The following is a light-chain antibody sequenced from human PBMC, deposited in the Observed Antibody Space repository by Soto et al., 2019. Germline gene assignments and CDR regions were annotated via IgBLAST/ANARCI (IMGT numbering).Light chain of an antibody. CDR1: QSVSSN. CDR3: QQRSNSPIT. V-gene: IGKV3-11*01. CDR2: GAS. Sequence: EIVLTQSPSTLSLSPGERATLSCRASQSVSSNLAWCQQQPGQAPRILIYGASTRATRIPARFSGSGSGTEFTLTISSLEPEDVAVDDCQQRSNSPITFDQGTRLDI. J-gene: IGKJ5*01.